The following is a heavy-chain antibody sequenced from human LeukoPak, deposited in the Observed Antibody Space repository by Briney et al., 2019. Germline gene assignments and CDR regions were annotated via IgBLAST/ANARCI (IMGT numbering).Heavy chain of an antibody. V-gene: IGHV3-23*01. D-gene: IGHD1-26*01. CDR1: GFTFSSYA. Sequence: GGSLRLSCAASGFTFSSYAMSWVRQAPGKGLEWVPGISGSGRGGNTYYADSVKGRFTISRDDSKNTLYLQVNSLRAEDTAVYYCAKAGSIRFDYWGQGTLVTVSS. CDR2: ISGSGRGGNT. J-gene: IGHJ4*02. CDR3: AKAGSIRFDY.